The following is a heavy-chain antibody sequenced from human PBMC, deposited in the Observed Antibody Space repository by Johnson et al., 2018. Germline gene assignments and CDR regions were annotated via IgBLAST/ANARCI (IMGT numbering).Heavy chain of an antibody. CDR2: INSDGSRT. J-gene: IGHJ6*02. Sequence: VQLQESGGGLVQPGGSLRLSCAASGFTFSSYWMHWVRQASGKGLVWVSRINSDGSRTSYADSVKGRFTISRDNAKNTLYLQMTSLRADGTAVYYCARVGAVSGSVYYYGMDGWGQGTTVTGAS. CDR3: ARVGAVSGSVYYYGMDG. V-gene: IGHV3-74*01. CDR1: GFTFSSYW. D-gene: IGHD3-10*01.